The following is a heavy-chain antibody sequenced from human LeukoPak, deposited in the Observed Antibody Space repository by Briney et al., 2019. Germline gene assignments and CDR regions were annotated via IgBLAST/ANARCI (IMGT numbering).Heavy chain of an antibody. CDR3: ASFTVAQLNAFDI. V-gene: IGHV3-21*01. Sequence: GGSLRLSCAASGFTFSSYSMNWVRQAPGKGLEWVSSIGSSSSYIYYADSVKGRFTISRDNAKNSLYLQMNSLRAEDTAVYYCASFTVAQLNAFDIWGQGTMVTVSS. D-gene: IGHD4-23*01. CDR2: IGSSSSYI. CDR1: GFTFSSYS. J-gene: IGHJ3*02.